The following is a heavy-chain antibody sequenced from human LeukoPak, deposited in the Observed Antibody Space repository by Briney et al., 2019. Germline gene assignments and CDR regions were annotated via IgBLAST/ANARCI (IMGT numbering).Heavy chain of an antibody. CDR2: ISRNSGSI. Sequence: GRSLRLSCAASGFTFDDYAMHWVRQAPGKGLEWVSGISRNSGSIGYADSVKGRFTISRDNAKNSLYLQMNSLRAEDTALYYCAKQVVPGYYYYYGMDVWGQGTTVTVSS. CDR1: GFTFDDYA. CDR3: AKQVVPGYYYYYGMDV. J-gene: IGHJ6*02. D-gene: IGHD2-2*01. V-gene: IGHV3-9*01.